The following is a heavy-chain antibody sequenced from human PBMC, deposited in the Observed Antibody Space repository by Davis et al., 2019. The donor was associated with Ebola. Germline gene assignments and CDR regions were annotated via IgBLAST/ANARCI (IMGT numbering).Heavy chain of an antibody. CDR2: ILYDGSNK. J-gene: IGHJ4*02. D-gene: IGHD6-13*01. CDR1: GFSVSANY. V-gene: IGHV3-30*03. CDR3: ARVEYSSSWYPNYFDY. Sequence: PGGSLRLSCAASGFSVSANYMIWVRQAPGKGLEWVAVILYDGSNKYYADSVKGRFTISRDNSKNTLYLQMNSLRAEDTAVYYCARVEYSSSWYPNYFDYWGQGTLVTVSS.